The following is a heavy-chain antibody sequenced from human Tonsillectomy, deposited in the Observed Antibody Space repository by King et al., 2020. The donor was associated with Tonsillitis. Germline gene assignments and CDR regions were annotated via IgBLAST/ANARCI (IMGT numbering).Heavy chain of an antibody. J-gene: IGHJ4*02. D-gene: IGHD1-26*01. CDR3: ASTDSGSYLI. V-gene: IGHV3-48*01. CDR1: GFTFSSYS. Sequence: VQLVESGGGLVQPGGSLRLSCAASGFTFSSYSMNWVRQAPGEGLELVSYISSSSGTLYYADSVKGRFTISRDNAKNSLYLQMNSLGAEDTAVYYCASTDSGSYLIWRQGTLVTVSS. CDR2: ISSSSGTL.